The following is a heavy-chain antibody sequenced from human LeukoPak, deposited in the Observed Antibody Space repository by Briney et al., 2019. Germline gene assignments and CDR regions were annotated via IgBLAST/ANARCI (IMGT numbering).Heavy chain of an antibody. Sequence: GGSLRLSCAASGFTFSTYSMNWVRQAPGKGLEWVSYISSSSSTIYYADSVKGRSTMTTDTSTSTAYMELRNLRSDDTAVYYCARAPMFASPDYWGQGTLVTVSS. V-gene: IGHV3-48*01. J-gene: IGHJ4*02. CDR1: GFTFSTYS. CDR3: ARAPMFASPDY. D-gene: IGHD3-10*02. CDR2: ISSSSSTI.